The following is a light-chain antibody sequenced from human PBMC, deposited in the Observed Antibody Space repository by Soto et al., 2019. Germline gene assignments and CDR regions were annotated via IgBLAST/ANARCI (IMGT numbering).Light chain of an antibody. CDR1: SSNIGSNH. Sequence: QSVLTQPPSASGTPGQRVTISCSGSSSNIGSNHVYWNQQFPGMAPKLLMYRSDQRPTGVPDRFSGSKSGTSASLAISGLRSDDEADYYCSARDDILSGVVFGGGTKLTVL. J-gene: IGLJ2*01. CDR2: RSD. CDR3: SARDDILSGVV. V-gene: IGLV1-47*01.